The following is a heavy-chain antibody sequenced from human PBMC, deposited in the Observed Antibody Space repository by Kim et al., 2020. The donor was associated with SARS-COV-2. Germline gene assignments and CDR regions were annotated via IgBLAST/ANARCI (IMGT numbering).Heavy chain of an antibody. V-gene: IGHV4-34*01. J-gene: IGHJ4*02. Sequence: GTTTYNPTLTSRITISVDTSNKQFSLKLTAVTAADTAVYYCSRGGPAYFDRWGQGTPVTVSS. D-gene: IGHD2-2*01. CDR2: GTT. CDR3: SRGGPAYFDR.